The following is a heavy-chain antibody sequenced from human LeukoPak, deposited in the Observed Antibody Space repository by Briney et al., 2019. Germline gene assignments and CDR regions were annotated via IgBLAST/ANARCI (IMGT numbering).Heavy chain of an antibody. D-gene: IGHD5-24*01. Sequence: SETLSLTCAVCGYSISSGYYWGWIRQPPGKGLEWIGSIYHSGSTYYNPSLKSRVTISVDTSKNQFSLKLSSVTAADTAVYYCARLGMVGWLHRPFDYWGQGTLVTVSS. J-gene: IGHJ4*02. CDR1: GYSISSGYY. V-gene: IGHV4-38-2*01. CDR3: ARLGMVGWLHRPFDY. CDR2: IYHSGST.